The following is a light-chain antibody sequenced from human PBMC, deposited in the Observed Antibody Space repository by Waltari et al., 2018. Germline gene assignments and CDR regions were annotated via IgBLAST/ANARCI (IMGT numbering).Light chain of an antibody. J-gene: IGLJ2*01. Sequence: QSVLTQTPSVSEAPRQRVTIPCSGSRSNIGTNAVNWYQQVPGKAPKLLVFADDLLPSGVSDRFSGSKSGTSASLAISGLRSEDEGVYFCAAWDDSLKGVLFGGGTKLTVL. CDR1: RSNIGTNA. CDR3: AAWDDSLKGVL. CDR2: ADD. V-gene: IGLV1-36*01.